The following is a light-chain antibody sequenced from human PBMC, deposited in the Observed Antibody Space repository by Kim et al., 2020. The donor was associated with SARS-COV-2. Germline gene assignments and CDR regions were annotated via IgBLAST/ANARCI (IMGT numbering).Light chain of an antibody. CDR2: SAS. V-gene: IGKV3-20*01. J-gene: IGKJ2*01. CDR3: QQYGTSPPYT. CDR1: QTVCSTC. Sequence: SPGESATLSCRASQTVCSTCLAWYQQKPGQAPRLLIYSASTRATGIPDRFSGGESGTDFTLTISRLEPEDFAVYYCQQYGTSPPYTFGQGTKLEI.